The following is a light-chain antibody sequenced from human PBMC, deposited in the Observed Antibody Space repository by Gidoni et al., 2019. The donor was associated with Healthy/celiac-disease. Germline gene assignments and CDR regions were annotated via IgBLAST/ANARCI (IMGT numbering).Light chain of an antibody. V-gene: IGKV3-11*01. CDR2: AAS. CDR3: QQRSNWPPFT. CDR1: QSVSSY. J-gene: IGKJ5*01. Sequence: IVLTQSPATLSLSPGKRATLSCGASQSVSSYLAWYQQKPGQAPRLLIYAASNRATGIPARFSGSGSGTDFTLTISSLEPEDFAVYYCQQRSNWPPFTFGQGTRLEIK.